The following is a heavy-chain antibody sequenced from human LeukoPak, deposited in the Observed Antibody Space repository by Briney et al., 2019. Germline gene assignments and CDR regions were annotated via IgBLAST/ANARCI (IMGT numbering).Heavy chain of an antibody. CDR1: GGSISSEDHF. V-gene: IGHV4-31*11. Sequence: PSETLSLTCAVSGGSISSEDHFWGWIRQPPGKGLEWIGHIDYRGRTNYNPSLKSRVTISVDTSENQFSLRLSSVTAADTAVYYCTRGVRDGYKTFDYWGQGTLVTVSS. CDR2: IDYRGRT. J-gene: IGHJ4*02. D-gene: IGHD5-24*01. CDR3: TRGVRDGYKTFDY.